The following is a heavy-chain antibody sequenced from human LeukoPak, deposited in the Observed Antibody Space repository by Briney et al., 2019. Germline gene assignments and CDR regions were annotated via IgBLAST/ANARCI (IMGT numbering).Heavy chain of an antibody. CDR3: ARGWYGDYGHDAFDI. Sequence: LGGSLRLSCAASGFTFSSYWMSWVRQAPGKGLEWVANIKQDGSEKYYVDSVKGRFTISRDNAKNSLYLQMNSLRAEDTAVYYCARGWYGDYGHDAFDIWGQGTMVTVSS. J-gene: IGHJ3*02. CDR1: GFTFSSYW. CDR2: IKQDGSEK. V-gene: IGHV3-7*03. D-gene: IGHD4-17*01.